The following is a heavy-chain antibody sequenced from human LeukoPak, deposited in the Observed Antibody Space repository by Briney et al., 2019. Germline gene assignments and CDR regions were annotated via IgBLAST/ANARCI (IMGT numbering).Heavy chain of an antibody. V-gene: IGHV3-23*01. Sequence: GGSLRLSCAASGFTFSSYAMSWVRQAPGRGLVWVSAISGSGGSTYYADSVKGRFTISRDNSKNTLYLQMNSLRAEDTAVYYCAKEEKYDYYYYYGMDVWGQGTTVTVSS. CDR2: ISGSGGST. J-gene: IGHJ6*02. D-gene: IGHD2-2*01. CDR3: AKEEKYDYYYYYGMDV. CDR1: GFTFSSYA.